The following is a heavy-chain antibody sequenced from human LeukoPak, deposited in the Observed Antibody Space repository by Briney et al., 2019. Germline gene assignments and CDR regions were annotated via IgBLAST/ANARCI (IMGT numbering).Heavy chain of an antibody. Sequence: SETLSLTCTVSGGSISSSNYYWGWIRQPPGEGLEWIGSIYYTGSTYYNPSLKSRITISVDTSKNQFSLKLSSVTAADTAVYYCAREWRLFNGGPYYYYGMDVWGQGTTVTVSS. CDR2: IYYTGST. CDR3: AREWRLFNGGPYYYYGMDV. CDR1: GGSISSSNYY. J-gene: IGHJ6*02. V-gene: IGHV4-39*07. D-gene: IGHD2-8*01.